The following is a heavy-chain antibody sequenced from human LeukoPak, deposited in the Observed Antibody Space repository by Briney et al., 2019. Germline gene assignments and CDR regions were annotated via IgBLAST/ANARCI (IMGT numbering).Heavy chain of an antibody. CDR2: INPNSGGT. V-gene: IGHV1-2*02. CDR3: ANEVLGYCSSTSCAPGY. CDR1: GYTFTGYY. J-gene: IGHJ4*02. Sequence: ASVKVSCKASGYTFTGYYMHWVRQAPGQGLELMGWINPNSGGTNYAQKFQGRGTMTRDTSISTAYMELSRLRSDDTAVYYCANEVLGYCSSTSCAPGYWGQGTLVTVSS. D-gene: IGHD2-2*01.